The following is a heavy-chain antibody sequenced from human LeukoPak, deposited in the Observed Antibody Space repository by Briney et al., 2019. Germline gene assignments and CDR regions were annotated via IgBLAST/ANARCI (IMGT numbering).Heavy chain of an antibody. Sequence: SETLSLTCTVSGGSISSSSYYWGWIRQPPGKGLEWIGSIYYSGNTNYNPSLKSRVTISLDTSKNQFSLKLSSVSAEDTALYYCARERLGGSYYRPVDYWGQGTLVTVSS. J-gene: IGHJ4*02. CDR2: IYYSGNT. D-gene: IGHD1-26*01. CDR1: GGSISSSSYY. CDR3: ARERLGGSYYRPVDY. V-gene: IGHV4-39*07.